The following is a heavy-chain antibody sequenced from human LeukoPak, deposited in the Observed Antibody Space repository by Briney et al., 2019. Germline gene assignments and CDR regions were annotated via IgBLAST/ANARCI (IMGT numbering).Heavy chain of an antibody. CDR2: ISYHGSNK. CDR3: ARVRFLEWLFPNYYYYYMDV. V-gene: IGHV3-30-3*01. D-gene: IGHD3-3*01. J-gene: IGHJ6*03. CDR1: GFTFPNYA. Sequence: PGRSLRLSCAASGFTFPNYAVHWVRQAPGKGLEWVAVISYHGSNKYYADSVKGRFTISRDNSKNTLYLQMNSLRAEDTAVYYCARVRFLEWLFPNYYYYYMDVWGKGTTVTVSS.